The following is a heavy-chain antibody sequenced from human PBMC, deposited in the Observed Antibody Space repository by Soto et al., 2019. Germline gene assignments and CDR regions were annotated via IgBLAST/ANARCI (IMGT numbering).Heavy chain of an antibody. V-gene: IGHV4-59*01. CDR3: ARSLPWYSSSWYGWFDP. Sequence: SETLSLTCTVSGGSISSYYWSWIRQPPGKGLEWIGYIYYSGSTNYNPSLKSRVTISVDTSKNQFSLKLSSVTAADTAVYYCARSLPWYSSSWYGWFDPWGQGTLVTVSS. CDR2: IYYSGST. D-gene: IGHD6-13*01. J-gene: IGHJ5*02. CDR1: GGSISSYY.